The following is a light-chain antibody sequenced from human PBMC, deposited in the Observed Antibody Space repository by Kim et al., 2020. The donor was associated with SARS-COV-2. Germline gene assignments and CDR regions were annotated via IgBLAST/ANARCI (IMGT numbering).Light chain of an antibody. Sequence: GQRVTISCSGSTSNVASNAVNWYQQLPGTAPKLLVYKSDQRPSEVPDRFSASKSGTSASLAINGLQSEDEADYYCAAWDDSLNVVVFGGGTQLTVL. J-gene: IGLJ2*01. CDR3: AAWDDSLNVVV. CDR2: KSD. CDR1: TSNVASNA. V-gene: IGLV1-44*01.